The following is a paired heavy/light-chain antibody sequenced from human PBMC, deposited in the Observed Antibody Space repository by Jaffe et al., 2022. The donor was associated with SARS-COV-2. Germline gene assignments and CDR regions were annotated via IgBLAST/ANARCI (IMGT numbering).Light chain of an antibody. CDR2: AAS. CDR1: QSISSY. Sequence: DIQMTQSPSSLSASVGDRVTITCRAGQSISSYLNWYQQKPGKAPKLLIYAASSLQSGVPSRFSGSGSGTDFTLTISSLQPEDFATYYCQQSYSTPFTFGPGTKVDIK. CDR3: QQSYSTPFT. J-gene: IGKJ3*01. V-gene: IGKV1-39*01.
Heavy chain of an antibody. Sequence: QVQLQQSGPGLVKPSQTLSLTCAISGDSVSTNSAAWNWFRQSPSRGLEWLGRTYYRSKWYNDYAESVKSRITIDPDPSRNQFSLQLNSVTPDDTAVYYCARYRGATRIFDDWGQGSLVTVSS. D-gene: IGHD1-26*01. CDR1: GDSVSTNSAA. CDR2: TYYRSKWYN. J-gene: IGHJ4*02. V-gene: IGHV6-1*01. CDR3: ARYRGATRIFDD.